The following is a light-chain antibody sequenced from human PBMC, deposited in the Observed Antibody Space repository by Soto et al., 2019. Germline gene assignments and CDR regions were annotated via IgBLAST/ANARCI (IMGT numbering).Light chain of an antibody. Sequence: DIQMTQSPSTLSASVGDRVTITCRTSQSISSWLAWFQQKPGKAPKLLIYNASSLKSGVPPRFRGSGSGTEFTLTITSLQPDDFAVYYCQQYGSTRWTFGQGTKVDIK. CDR2: NAS. CDR1: QSISSW. CDR3: QQYGSTRWT. J-gene: IGKJ1*01. V-gene: IGKV1-5*01.